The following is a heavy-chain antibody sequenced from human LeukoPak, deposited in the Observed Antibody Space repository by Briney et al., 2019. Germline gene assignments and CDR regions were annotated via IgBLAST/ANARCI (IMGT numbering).Heavy chain of an antibody. CDR1: GVSLISYY. D-gene: IGHD6-19*01. J-gene: IGHJ5*02. Sequence: SETLSLTCTVSGVSLISYYWSWIRQPPGKGLEWIGHIYGSGSTNYSPSLKSRVTLSVETSKNQFSLKLSSVTAADTAVYYCAREGPSGRHLNWFDPWGQGTLVTVSS. CDR2: IYGSGST. V-gene: IGHV4-59*01. CDR3: AREGPSGRHLNWFDP.